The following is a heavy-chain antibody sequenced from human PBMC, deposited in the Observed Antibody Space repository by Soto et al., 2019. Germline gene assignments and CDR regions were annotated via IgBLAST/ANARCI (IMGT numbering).Heavy chain of an antibody. CDR3: ARDSLSRDYYDSSGSWFDP. D-gene: IGHD3-22*01. CDR1: GYTFTSYG. Sequence: ASVKVSCKASGYTFTSYGISWVRQAPGQGLEWMGWISAYNGNTNYAQKLQGRVTMTTDTSTSTAYMELRSLRSDDTAVYYCARDSLSRDYYDSSGSWFDPWGQGTLVTSP. V-gene: IGHV1-18*01. J-gene: IGHJ5*02. CDR2: ISAYNGNT.